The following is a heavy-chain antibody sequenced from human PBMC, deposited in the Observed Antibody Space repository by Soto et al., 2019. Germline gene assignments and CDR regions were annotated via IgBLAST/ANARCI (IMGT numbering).Heavy chain of an antibody. Sequence: KPSETLSLTCTVSGGSISSSSNHWGWISQPPGKGLEWIGNIYYSENTYYNPSLKSRVTISVDTSKNQFSLRLTSVTAADTAVYYCAAHPPYGPLDHWGQGTLVTVSS. CDR3: AAHPPYGPLDH. D-gene: IGHD4-17*01. V-gene: IGHV4-39*01. J-gene: IGHJ4*02. CDR1: GGSISSSSNH. CDR2: IYYSENT.